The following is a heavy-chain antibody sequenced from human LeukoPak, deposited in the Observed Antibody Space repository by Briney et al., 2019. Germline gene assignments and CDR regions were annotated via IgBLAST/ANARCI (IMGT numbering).Heavy chain of an antibody. D-gene: IGHD2-2*02. V-gene: IGHV1-69*13. CDR3: ARAVGYCSSTSCYSLDY. CDR2: IIPIFGTA. J-gene: IGHJ4*02. Sequence: SVKVSCKASGGTFIIYAISWVRQAPGQGLEWMGGIIPIFGTANYAQKFQGRVTITADESTSTAYMELSSLRSEDTAVYYCARAVGYCSSTSCYSLDYWGQGTLVTVSS. CDR1: GGTFIIYA.